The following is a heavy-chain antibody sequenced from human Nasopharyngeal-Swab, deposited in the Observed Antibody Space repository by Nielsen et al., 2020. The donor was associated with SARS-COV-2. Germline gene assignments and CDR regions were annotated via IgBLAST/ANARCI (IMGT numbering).Heavy chain of an antibody. V-gene: IGHV1-8*02. J-gene: IGHJ6*02. CDR2: MNPNSGNT. CDR1: GYTFTSYG. Sequence: ASVKVSCKASGYTFTSYGISWVRQAPGQGLEWMGWMNPNSGNTGYAQKFQGRVTMTRNTSISTAYMELSSLRSEDTAVYYCARGPSVTIFGVVYYYYYGMDVWGQGTTVTVSS. D-gene: IGHD3-3*01. CDR3: ARGPSVTIFGVVYYYYYGMDV.